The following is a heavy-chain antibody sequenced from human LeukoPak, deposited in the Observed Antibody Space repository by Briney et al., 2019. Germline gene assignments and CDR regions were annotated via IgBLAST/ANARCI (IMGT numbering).Heavy chain of an antibody. D-gene: IGHD4-11*01. CDR3: ASYLTTGTYYFDY. Sequence: SVKVSCKASGYTFTGYYMHWVRQAPGQGLEWMGGIIPIFGTANYAQKFQGRVTITADESTSTAYMELSSLRSEDTAVYYCASYLTTGTYYFDYWGQGTLVAVS. J-gene: IGHJ4*02. CDR1: GYTFTGYY. CDR2: IIPIFGTA. V-gene: IGHV1-69*13.